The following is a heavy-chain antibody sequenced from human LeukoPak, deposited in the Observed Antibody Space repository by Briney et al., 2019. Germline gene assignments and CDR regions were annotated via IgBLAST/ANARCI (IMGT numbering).Heavy chain of an antibody. CDR1: GGSISSGGYS. CDR2: IYHSGST. Sequence: PSQTLSLTCAVSGGSISSGGYSWSWIRQPPGKGLEWIGYIYHSGSTYYNPSLKSRVTISVDRSKNQFSLKLSSVTAADTAVYYCARGGSSWFNIDYWGQGTQVTVSS. V-gene: IGHV4-30-2*01. J-gene: IGHJ4*02. D-gene: IGHD6-13*01. CDR3: ARGGSSWFNIDY.